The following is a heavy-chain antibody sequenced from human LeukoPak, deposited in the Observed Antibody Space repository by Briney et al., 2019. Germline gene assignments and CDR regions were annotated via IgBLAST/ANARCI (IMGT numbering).Heavy chain of an antibody. D-gene: IGHD6-13*01. V-gene: IGHV3-21*01. CDR2: ISSSSSYI. CDR3: AKESSSNWFDP. Sequence: PGGSLRPSCAASTFTFTTSEMNWVRQAPGKGLEWVSSISSSSSYIYYADSVKGRFTISRDNAKNSLYLQMNSLRAEDTAVYYCAKESSSNWFDPWGQGTLVTVSS. CDR1: TFTFTTSE. J-gene: IGHJ5*02.